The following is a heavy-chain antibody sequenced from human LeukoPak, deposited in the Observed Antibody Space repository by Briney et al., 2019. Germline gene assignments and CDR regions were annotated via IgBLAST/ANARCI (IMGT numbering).Heavy chain of an antibody. J-gene: IGHJ5*02. D-gene: IGHD3-10*01. CDR3: TRQGGFPVGSGSQNWFDP. Sequence: GGSLRLSCAASGFTFSNYAMHWVRQASGKGLEWVGRIRSKANSYATAYAASVKGRFTISRDDSKNTAYLQMNSLKTEDTAVYYCTRQGGFPVGSGSQNWFDPWGQGTLVTVSS. CDR1: GFTFSNYA. CDR2: IRSKANSYAT. V-gene: IGHV3-73*01.